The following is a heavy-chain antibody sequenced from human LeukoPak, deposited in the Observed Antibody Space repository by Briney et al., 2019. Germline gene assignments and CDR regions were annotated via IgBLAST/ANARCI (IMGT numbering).Heavy chain of an antibody. J-gene: IGHJ5*02. CDR3: AGYNWNYGPHWFDP. CDR2: ISSSGSNI. Sequence: GGSLRLSCVASGFTFSSYEMNWVRQAPGKGLEWVSYISSSGSNIYYADSVKGRFTISGDNAKNSLFLQMNSLRVEDTAVYYCAGYNWNYGPHWFDPWGQGTLVTVSS. V-gene: IGHV3-48*03. CDR1: GFTFSSYE. D-gene: IGHD1-7*01.